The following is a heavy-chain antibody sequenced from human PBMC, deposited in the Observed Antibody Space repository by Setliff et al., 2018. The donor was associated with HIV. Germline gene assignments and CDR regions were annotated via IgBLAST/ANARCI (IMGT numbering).Heavy chain of an antibody. J-gene: IGHJ4*02. V-gene: IGHV4-34*01. CDR3: ARSRGSRYDTASNRRGYYYDF. CDR2: INQGRTT. D-gene: IGHD3-3*01. Sequence: PSETLSLTCAVYGGPFSGYYWTWIRQSPERGLEWIGEINQGRTTDYNPSLKRRVSISVDTYKNQFSLKLRSVTVADTAVYFCARSRGSRYDTASNRRGYYYDFWSQGTQVTVSS. CDR1: GGPFSGYY.